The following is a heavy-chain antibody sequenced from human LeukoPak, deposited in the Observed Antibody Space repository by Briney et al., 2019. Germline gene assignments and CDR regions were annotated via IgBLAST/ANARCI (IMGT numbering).Heavy chain of an antibody. J-gene: IGHJ6*02. CDR3: ANDRLNISDLYYYGMDV. Sequence: SLRLSCAPSGLTFRSYGMHDVRQAPGKGLEWVAVISYEGSNKYYADSVKGRFTISKDNSKNTLHLQMNSLRAEDPAVYSCANDRLNISDLYYYGMDVWGQGTTVTVSS. CDR2: ISYEGSNK. D-gene: IGHD2/OR15-2a*01. V-gene: IGHV3-30*18. CDR1: GLTFRSYG.